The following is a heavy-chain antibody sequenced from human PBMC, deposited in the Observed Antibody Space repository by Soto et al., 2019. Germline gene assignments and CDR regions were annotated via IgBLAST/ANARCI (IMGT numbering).Heavy chain of an antibody. Sequence: PGGSLRLSCAASGFTFSSYWMHWVRQAPGKGLVWVSRINSDGSSTSYADSVKGRFTISRDNAKNTLYPQMNSLRAEDTAVYYCARENSSSWYDYYGMDVWGQGTTVTVSS. J-gene: IGHJ6*02. CDR3: ARENSSSWYDYYGMDV. CDR2: INSDGSST. D-gene: IGHD6-13*01. V-gene: IGHV3-74*01. CDR1: GFTFSSYW.